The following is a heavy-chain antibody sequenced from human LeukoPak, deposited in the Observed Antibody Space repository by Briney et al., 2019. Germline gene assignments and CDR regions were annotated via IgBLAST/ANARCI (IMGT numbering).Heavy chain of an antibody. D-gene: IGHD4-11*01. Sequence: ASVKVSCKVSGYTFTSYYMHWVRQVPGQGLEWMGIINPSGGSTSYAQKFQGRVTMTRDTSTSTVYMELSSLRSEDTAVYYCARDLNIDYRSEAFDASDIWGQGTMVTVSS. V-gene: IGHV1-46*01. CDR3: ARDLNIDYRSEAFDASDI. CDR1: GYTFTSYY. CDR2: INPSGGST. J-gene: IGHJ3*02.